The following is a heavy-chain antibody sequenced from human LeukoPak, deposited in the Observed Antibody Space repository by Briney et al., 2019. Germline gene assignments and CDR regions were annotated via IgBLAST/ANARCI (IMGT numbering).Heavy chain of an antibody. Sequence: PGGSLRLSCAASGFTFSTYAMSWVRQAPGKGLEWVSATSSSDAGTYYADSVRGRFTISRDNSKNTLYLQMNSLRVEDAAVYYCARAPVTSCRGAYCYPFDYWGQGTLVTVSS. CDR2: TSSSDAGT. CDR3: ARAPVTSCRGAYCYPFDY. CDR1: GFTFSTYA. V-gene: IGHV3-23*01. D-gene: IGHD2-21*01. J-gene: IGHJ4*02.